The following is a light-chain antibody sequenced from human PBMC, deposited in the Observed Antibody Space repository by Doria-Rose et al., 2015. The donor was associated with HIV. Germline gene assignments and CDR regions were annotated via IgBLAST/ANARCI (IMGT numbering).Light chain of an antibody. J-gene: IGKJ3*01. Sequence: DIQVTQSPESLGMSLGERATLNCKSNQSILYTSTNYLAWYQQKPGRPPKLLIYWASTRQSGVPARFSGSGSGTDFTLTISSLEAEDVAVYYCQQYYDTPSFGPGTTVDIK. CDR2: WAS. CDR1: QSILYTSTNY. CDR3: QQYYDTPS. V-gene: IGKV4-1*01.